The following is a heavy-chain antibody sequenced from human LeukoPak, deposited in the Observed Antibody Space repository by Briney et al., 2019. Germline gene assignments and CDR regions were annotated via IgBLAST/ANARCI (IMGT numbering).Heavy chain of an antibody. Sequence: GASVKVSCKASGYTFTSYDFNRVRQATGQRPEWMGWMSPNSGDTGYAQKFQDRVTMTRNTSISTAYMELSSLRSEDAAVYYCARDSGSGNNDYWGQGTLVTVSS. D-gene: IGHD1-26*01. J-gene: IGHJ4*02. CDR3: ARDSGSGNNDY. CDR2: MSPNSGDT. V-gene: IGHV1-8*01. CDR1: GYTFTSYD.